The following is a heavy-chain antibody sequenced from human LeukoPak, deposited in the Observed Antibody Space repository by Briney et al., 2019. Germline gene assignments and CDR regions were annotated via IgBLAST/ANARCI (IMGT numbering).Heavy chain of an antibody. CDR3: ASLGEYYYDSSGYHSGSAI. D-gene: IGHD3-22*01. CDR2: IYTSGST. V-gene: IGHV4-4*07. Sequence: SETLSLTCTVSGGSISSYYWSWIRQPAGKGLEWIGRIYTSGSTNYNPSLKSRVTMSVDTSKNQFSLKLSSVTAPDTAVYYCASLGEYYYDSSGYHSGSAIWGQGTLVTVSS. CDR1: GGSISSYY. J-gene: IGHJ1*01.